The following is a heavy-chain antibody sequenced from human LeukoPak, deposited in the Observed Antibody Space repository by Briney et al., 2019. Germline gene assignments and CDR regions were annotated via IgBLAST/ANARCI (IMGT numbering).Heavy chain of an antibody. CDR1: GGSISGYY. CDR3: ARTSLRDFTFDY. Sequence: PSETLSLTCTVSGGSISGYYWSWIRQPPGKGLDWLGYIYYSWNTNYNSSLKSRVTISVDTSRNQFSLRLTSVTAADTAVYYCARTSLRDFTFDYWGQGTLVTVSS. D-gene: IGHD3-3*01. V-gene: IGHV4-59*01. J-gene: IGHJ4*02. CDR2: IYYSWNT.